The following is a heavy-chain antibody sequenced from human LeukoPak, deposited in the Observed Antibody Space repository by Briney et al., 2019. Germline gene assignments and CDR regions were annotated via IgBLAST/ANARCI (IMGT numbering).Heavy chain of an antibody. Sequence: SETLSLTCTVSGGSLSSHFWSWIRQPPGKGLELIGHIYYTGTTYYNPSLNSRVTISLDTSKNQFSLKLSSVTAADTAVYYCARDYDSSGYYGGLFDYWGQGTLVTVSS. CDR3: ARDYDSSGYYGGLFDY. J-gene: IGHJ4*02. CDR2: IYYTGTT. V-gene: IGHV4-59*11. D-gene: IGHD3-22*01. CDR1: GGSLSSHF.